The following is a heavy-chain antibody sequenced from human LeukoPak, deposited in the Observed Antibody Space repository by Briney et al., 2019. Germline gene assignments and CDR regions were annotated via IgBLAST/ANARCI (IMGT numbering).Heavy chain of an antibody. CDR3: ARDGIAVAGNFDY. D-gene: IGHD6-19*01. CDR2: IIPILGIA. V-gene: IGHV1-69*04. Sequence: SVKVSCKASGGTFSSYAISWVRQAPGQGLEWIGRIIPILGIANYAQKFQGRVTITADKSTSTAYMELSSLRSEDTAVYYCARDGIAVAGNFDYWGQGTLVTVSS. J-gene: IGHJ4*02. CDR1: GGTFSSYA.